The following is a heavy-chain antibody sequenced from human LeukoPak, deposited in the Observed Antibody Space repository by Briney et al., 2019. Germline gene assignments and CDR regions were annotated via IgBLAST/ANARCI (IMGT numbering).Heavy chain of an antibody. CDR1: GFTFSSYW. J-gene: IGHJ4*02. D-gene: IGHD6-19*01. V-gene: IGHV3-74*01. Sequence: PGGSLRLSCAASGFTFSSYWMHWVRQAPGKGLVWVSRINNDGSSTRYADSVKGRFTISRDNAKNTLYLQMNSLRAEDTAVYYCARDQGDSSGWYGLDYWGQGTLVTVSS. CDR3: ARDQGDSSGWYGLDY. CDR2: INNDGSST.